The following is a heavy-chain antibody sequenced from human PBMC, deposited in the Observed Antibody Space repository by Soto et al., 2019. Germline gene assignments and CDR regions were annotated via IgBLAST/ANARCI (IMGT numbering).Heavy chain of an antibody. CDR2: ICYSGST. Sequence: SETLSLTCTVSGVSISSSSYYWGWIRQPPGKGLEWIGSICYSGSTYYNPSLKSRVTISVDTSKNQFSLKLSSVTAADTAVYYCARLTYYDFWSGYFGYFDYWGQGTLVTVSS. V-gene: IGHV4-39*01. J-gene: IGHJ4*02. D-gene: IGHD3-3*01. CDR1: GVSISSSSYY. CDR3: ARLTYYDFWSGYFGYFDY.